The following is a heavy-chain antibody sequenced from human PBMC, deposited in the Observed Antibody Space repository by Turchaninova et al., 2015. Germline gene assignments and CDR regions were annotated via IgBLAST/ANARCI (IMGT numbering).Heavy chain of an antibody. CDR2: ISSSSSYT. Sequence: QVQLVGSGGGLVKPGGSLRHTGAASGFTFSDYNRNWIRQAPGKGLEWVSYISSSSSYTNYADSGKGRFTISRDNAKNSLYLQMNSLRAEDTAVYYCARGRPLDYWGQGTLVTVSS. CDR1: GFTFSDYN. J-gene: IGHJ4*02. CDR3: ARGRPLDY. D-gene: IGHD1-1*01. V-gene: IGHV3-11*06.